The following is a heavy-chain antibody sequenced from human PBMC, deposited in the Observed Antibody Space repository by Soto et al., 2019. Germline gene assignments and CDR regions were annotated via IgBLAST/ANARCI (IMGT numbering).Heavy chain of an antibody. D-gene: IGHD3-22*01. J-gene: IGHJ4*02. CDR2: INPSSRYI. CDR3: ARVQPSMIVLATVIDY. Sequence: PGGYLRLSCADSGFIFSNYTMNWVRRAPGKGLEWVSSINPSSRYIYYADSVKGRFTISRDNARNSLYLQMNSLGAEDTAVYYCARVQPSMIVLATVIDYWGQGTLVTVSS. CDR1: GFIFSNYT. V-gene: IGHV3-21*01.